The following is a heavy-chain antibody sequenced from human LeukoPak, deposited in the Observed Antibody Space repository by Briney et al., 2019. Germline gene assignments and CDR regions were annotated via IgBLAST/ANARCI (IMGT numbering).Heavy chain of an antibody. CDR2: IIPIFGTA. Sequence: SVKVSCKASGDTFSSYAISWVRQAPGQGLEWMGGIIPIFGTANYAQKFQGRVTITADESTSTAYMELSSLRSEDTAVYYCARDAPGRDILTGYLDYWGQGTLVTVSS. CDR1: GDTFSSYA. V-gene: IGHV1-69*01. D-gene: IGHD3-9*01. CDR3: ARDAPGRDILTGYLDY. J-gene: IGHJ4*02.